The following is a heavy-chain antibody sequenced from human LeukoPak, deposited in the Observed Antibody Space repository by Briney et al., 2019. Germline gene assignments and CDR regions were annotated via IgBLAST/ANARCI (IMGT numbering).Heavy chain of an antibody. CDR3: ATRIVGATTWNDAFDI. J-gene: IGHJ3*02. V-gene: IGHV5-51*01. Sequence: GESLKISCKGSGYSFTSYWIGWVRQMPGKGREWMGIIYPGDSDTRYSPSFQGQVTISADKSISTAYVQWSSLKASDTAMYYCATRIVGATTWNDAFDIWGQGTMVTVSS. CDR1: GYSFTSYW. D-gene: IGHD1-26*01. CDR2: IYPGDSDT.